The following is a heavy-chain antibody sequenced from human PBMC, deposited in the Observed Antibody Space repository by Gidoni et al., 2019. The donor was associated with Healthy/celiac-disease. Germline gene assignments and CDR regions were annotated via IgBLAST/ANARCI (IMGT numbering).Heavy chain of an antibody. D-gene: IGHD1-26*01. CDR1: GFTVSSNY. V-gene: IGHV3-53*02. J-gene: IGHJ2*01. Sequence: EVQLVETGGGLIQPGGSLRLSCAASGFTVSSNYMSWVRQAPGKGLEWVSVIYSGGSTYYADSVKGRFTISRDNSKNTLYLQMNSLRAEDTAVYYCASVVVGATIFYWYFDLWGRGTLVTVSS. CDR2: IYSGGST. CDR3: ASVVVGATIFYWYFDL.